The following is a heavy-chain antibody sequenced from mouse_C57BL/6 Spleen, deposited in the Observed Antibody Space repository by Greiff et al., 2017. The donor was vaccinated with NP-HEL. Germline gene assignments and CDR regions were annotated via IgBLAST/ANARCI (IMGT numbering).Heavy chain of an antibody. Sequence: EVQLQQSGPELVKPGASVKISCKASGYSFTGYYMNWVKQSPEKSLEWIGEINPSTGGTTYNQKFKAKATLTVDKSSSTAYMQLKSLTSEDSAVYYGARNYYGTLYFDVWGTGTTVTVSS. CDR3: ARNYYGTLYFDV. CDR1: GYSFTGYY. V-gene: IGHV1-42*01. CDR2: INPSTGGT. D-gene: IGHD1-1*01. J-gene: IGHJ1*03.